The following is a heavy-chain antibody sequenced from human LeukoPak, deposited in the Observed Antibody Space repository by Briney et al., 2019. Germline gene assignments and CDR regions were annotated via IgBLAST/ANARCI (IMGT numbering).Heavy chain of an antibody. Sequence: GVSLTLSGAASGFTFDNYAMHWLRQAPGKGLEGLSIISCDSGYIGYADSVKGRFTISRDNAKNSLDLQMHSLRAEDTAVYYCANVRGTCGSGYFFDYWGQGTMVTVSS. CDR2: ISCDSGYI. CDR1: GFTFDNYA. CDR3: ANVRGTCGSGYFFDY. J-gene: IGHJ4*02. D-gene: IGHD3-10*01. V-gene: IGHV3-9*01.